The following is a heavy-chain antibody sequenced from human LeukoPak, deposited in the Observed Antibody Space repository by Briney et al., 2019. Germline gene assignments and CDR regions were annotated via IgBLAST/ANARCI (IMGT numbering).Heavy chain of an antibody. CDR3: AKAEDYDFWSGYYFDY. V-gene: IGHV3-23*01. CDR1: GFTFSSYA. CDR2: ISGSGGST. J-gene: IGHJ4*02. D-gene: IGHD3-3*01. Sequence: GGSLRLSCAASGFTFSSYAMSWVRQAPGKGLEWVSAISGSGGSTYYADSMKGRFTISRDNSKNTLYLQMNSLRAEDTAVYYCAKAEDYDFWSGYYFDYWGQGTLVTVSS.